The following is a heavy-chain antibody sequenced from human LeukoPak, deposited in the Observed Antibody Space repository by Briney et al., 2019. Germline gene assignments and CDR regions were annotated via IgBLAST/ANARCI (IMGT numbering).Heavy chain of an antibody. CDR2: INHSGST. CDR1: GGSISSGSYY. CDR3: ARRPSRDWFDP. Sequence: PSQTLSLTCTVSGGSISSGSYYWSWIRQPPGKGLEWIGEINHSGSTNYNPSLKSRVTISVDTSKNQFSLKLSSVTAADTAVYYCARRPSRDWFDPWGQGTLVTVSS. J-gene: IGHJ5*02. V-gene: IGHV4-39*07.